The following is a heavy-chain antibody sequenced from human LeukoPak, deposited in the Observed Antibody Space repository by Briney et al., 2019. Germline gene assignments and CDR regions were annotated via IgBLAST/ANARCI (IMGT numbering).Heavy chain of an antibody. Sequence: ASVKVSCKASGYTFTTYGISRVRQAPGQGLEWMGWMNPNSGNTGYAQKFQGRVTMTRNNSKSTAYMELSSLRSEDTAVYYCARAPSYCSGLSCPYYMDVWGKGTTVTISS. CDR3: ARAPSYCSGLSCPYYMDV. J-gene: IGHJ6*03. CDR1: GYTFTTYG. V-gene: IGHV1-8*02. CDR2: MNPNSGNT. D-gene: IGHD2-2*01.